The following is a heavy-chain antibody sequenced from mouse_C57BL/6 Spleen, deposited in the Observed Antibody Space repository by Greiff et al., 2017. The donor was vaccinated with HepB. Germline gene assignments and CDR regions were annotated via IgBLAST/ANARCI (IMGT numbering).Heavy chain of an antibody. J-gene: IGHJ2*01. V-gene: IGHV1-4*01. CDR2: INPSSGYT. CDR1: GYTFTSYT. D-gene: IGHD1-1*01. Sequence: VQLVESGAELARPGASVKMSCKASGYTFTSYTMHWVKQRPGQGLEWIGYINPSSGYTKYNQKFKDKATLTADKSSSTAYMQLSSLTSEDSAVYYCARGGVYSYYFDYWGQGTTLTVSS. CDR3: ARGGVYSYYFDY.